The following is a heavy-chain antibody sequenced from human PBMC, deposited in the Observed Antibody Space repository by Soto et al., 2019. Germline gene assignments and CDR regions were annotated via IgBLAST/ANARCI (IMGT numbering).Heavy chain of an antibody. D-gene: IGHD1-1*01. V-gene: IGHV4-30-4*07. CDR3: ARYNWGAMGAFDI. CDR1: GGSISSGGYS. CDR2: IYYSENT. J-gene: IGHJ3*02. Sequence: SETLSLTCAVSGGSISSGGYSWRWIRQPPGKGLEWIGYIYYSENTYYNPSLKSRVAISGDTSKNQFSLKLSSVTAADTAVYYCARYNWGAMGAFDIWGQGTMVTVSS.